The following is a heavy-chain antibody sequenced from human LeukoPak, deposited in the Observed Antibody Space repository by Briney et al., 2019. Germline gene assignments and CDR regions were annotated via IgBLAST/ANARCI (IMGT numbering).Heavy chain of an antibody. CDR3: ARHVPHTQWLVRYYYGMDV. CDR2: IYYSGST. CDR1: GGSISSSSYY. D-gene: IGHD6-19*01. Sequence: PSETLSLTCTVSGGSISSSSYYWGWIRQPPGKGLEWIGSIYYSGSTYYNPSLKSRVTISVDTSKNQFSLKLSSATAADTAVYYCARHVPHTQWLVRYYYGMDVWGQGTTVTVSS. J-gene: IGHJ6*02. V-gene: IGHV4-39*01.